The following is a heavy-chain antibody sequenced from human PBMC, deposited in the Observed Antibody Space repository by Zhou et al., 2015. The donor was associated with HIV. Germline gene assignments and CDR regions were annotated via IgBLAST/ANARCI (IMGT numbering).Heavy chain of an antibody. Sequence: QVQLVQSGAEVKKPGSSVKVSCKASGGTFSSYAISWVRQAPGQGLEWMGGIIPIFGTANYAQKFQGRVTITADESTSTAYMELSSLRSEDTAVYYCALRFLEGSPSYYYYYMDVWGKGTTVTVSS. CDR3: ALRFLEGSPSYYYYYMDV. CDR2: IIPIFGTA. J-gene: IGHJ6*03. V-gene: IGHV1-69*12. CDR1: GGTFSSYA. D-gene: IGHD3-3*01.